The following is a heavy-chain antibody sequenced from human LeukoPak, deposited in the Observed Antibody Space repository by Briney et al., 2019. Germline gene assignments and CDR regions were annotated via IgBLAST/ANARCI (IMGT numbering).Heavy chain of an antibody. Sequence: PGGSLRLSCAASGLTFSSYSMNWVRQAPGKGLEWVSSISSSSSYIYYADSVKGRFTISRDNAKNSLYLHMNSLRAEDTAVYYCVRDKIVGATKNDYWGQGILVTVSS. CDR3: VRDKIVGATKNDY. CDR2: ISSSSSYI. D-gene: IGHD1-26*01. V-gene: IGHV3-21*04. CDR1: GLTFSSYS. J-gene: IGHJ4*02.